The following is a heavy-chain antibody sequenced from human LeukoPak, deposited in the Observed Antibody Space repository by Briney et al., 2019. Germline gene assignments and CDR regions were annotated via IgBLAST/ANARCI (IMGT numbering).Heavy chain of an antibody. D-gene: IGHD3-10*01. CDR1: GFAFNSYG. CDR2: IRYDGSNK. CDR3: AKIRFGEYYYYYGMDV. Sequence: PGGSLRLSCAASGFAFNSYGMHWVRQAPGKGLEWVAFIRYDGSNKYYADSVKGRFTISRDNSKNTLYLQMNSLRAEDTAVYYCAKIRFGEYYYYYGMDVWGQGTTVTVSS. V-gene: IGHV3-30*02. J-gene: IGHJ6*02.